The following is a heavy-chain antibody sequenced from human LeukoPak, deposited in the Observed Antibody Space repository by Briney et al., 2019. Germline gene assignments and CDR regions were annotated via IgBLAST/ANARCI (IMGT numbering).Heavy chain of an antibody. CDR2: IRSKAYGGTT. CDR3: TREKAARYYYYMDV. Sequence: GGSLRLSCTASGFTFGDYAMSWVRQAPGKGLEWVGFIRSKAYGGTTEYAASVKGRFTISRDDSKSIAYLQMNSLKTEDTAVYYCTREKAARYYYYMDVWGKGTTVTVSS. J-gene: IGHJ6*03. V-gene: IGHV3-49*04. CDR1: GFTFGDYA. D-gene: IGHD6-6*01.